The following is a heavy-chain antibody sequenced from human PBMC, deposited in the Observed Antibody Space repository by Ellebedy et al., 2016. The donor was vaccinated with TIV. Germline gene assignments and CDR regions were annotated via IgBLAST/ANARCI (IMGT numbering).Heavy chain of an antibody. CDR1: GFTFSSYG. CDR2: IWYDGSNK. D-gene: IGHD1-7*01. V-gene: IGHV3-33*01. J-gene: IGHJ4*02. CDR3: ATEMRTTGDY. Sequence: GESLKISXAASGFTFSSYGMHWVRQAPGKGLEWVAVIWYDGSNKYYADSVKGRFTISRDNSKNTLYLQMNSLRAEDTAVYYCATEMRTTGDYWGQGTLVTVSS.